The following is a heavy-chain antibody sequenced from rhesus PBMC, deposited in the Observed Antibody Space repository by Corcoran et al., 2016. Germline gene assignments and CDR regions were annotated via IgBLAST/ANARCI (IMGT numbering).Heavy chain of an antibody. CDR1: GGSISGGSD. CDR2: IYGSSGST. J-gene: IGHJ4*01. Sequence: QVQLQESGPGLVKPSETLSLTCAVSGGSISGGSDWRCIRQPPGKGLEWIGYIYGSSGSTNYNPSLKNRVNISKDTSKNQFSLKLSSVTAADTAVYYCARMESNWGQGVLVTVSS. D-gene: IGHD3-22*01. V-gene: IGHV4-76*01. CDR3: ARMESN.